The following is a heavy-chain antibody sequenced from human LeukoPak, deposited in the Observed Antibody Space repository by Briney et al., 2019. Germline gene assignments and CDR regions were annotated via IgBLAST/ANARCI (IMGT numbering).Heavy chain of an antibody. D-gene: IGHD3-16*01. CDR2: IKQDGSEK. V-gene: IGHV3-7*01. CDR3: ARAVSFGTEPYGFDV. CDR1: GFTFSRYW. Sequence: GGSLRLSCAASGFTFSRYWMCWVRQAPGKGLEWVANIKQDGSEKHYVDSGEGRFTISRDNAKNSVFLQMNSLRAEDTAVYYCARAVSFGTEPYGFDVWGQGTMVTVS. J-gene: IGHJ3*01.